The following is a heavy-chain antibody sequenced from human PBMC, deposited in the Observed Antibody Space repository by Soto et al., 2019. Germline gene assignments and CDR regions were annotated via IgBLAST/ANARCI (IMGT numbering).Heavy chain of an antibody. J-gene: IGHJ1*01. CDR2: INHSGST. CDR1: GGSFSGYY. Sequence: QVQLQQWGAGLLKPSETLSLTCAVYGGSFSGYYWSWIRQPPGQGLEWIGEINHSGSTNYNPSLKSRVTITVNTSKNQFSLKLSSVTAADTAVYYCASPHRTTAKFLHWGQGTLVTVSS. V-gene: IGHV4-34*01. D-gene: IGHD4-17*01. CDR3: ASPHRTTAKFLH.